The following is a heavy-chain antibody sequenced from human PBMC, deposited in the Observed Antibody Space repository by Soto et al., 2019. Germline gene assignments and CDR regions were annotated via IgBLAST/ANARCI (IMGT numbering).Heavy chain of an antibody. V-gene: IGHV1-18*01. D-gene: IGHD4-17*01. J-gene: IGHJ3*02. CDR2: ISAYNGNT. CDR1: GFTLSHYG. Sequence: GASVKGSLPDSGFTLSHYGIRRVGPAPGQGLEWMGWISAYNGNTNYAQKLQGRVTMTTDTSTSTAYMELRSLRSDDTAVYYCAGSWGGENAFDIWGQGTMVTVSS. CDR3: AGSWGGENAFDI.